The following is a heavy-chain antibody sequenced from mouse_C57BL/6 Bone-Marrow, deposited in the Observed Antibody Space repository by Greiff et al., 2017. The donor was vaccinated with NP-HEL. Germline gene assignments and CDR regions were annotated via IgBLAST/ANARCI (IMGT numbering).Heavy chain of an antibody. CDR3: AREGYYGSSLAWFAY. Sequence: QVQLQQPGAELVKPGASVKMSCKASGYTFTSYWITWVKQRPGQGLEWIGDIYPGSGSTNYNEKFKSKATLTVDTSSSTAYMQLSSLTSEDSAVYYCAREGYYGSSLAWFAYWGQGTLVTVSA. D-gene: IGHD1-1*01. V-gene: IGHV1-55*01. J-gene: IGHJ3*01. CDR2: IYPGSGST. CDR1: GYTFTSYW.